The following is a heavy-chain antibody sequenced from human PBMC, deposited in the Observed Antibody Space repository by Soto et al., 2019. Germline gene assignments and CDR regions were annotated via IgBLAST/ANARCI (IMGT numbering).Heavy chain of an antibody. J-gene: IGHJ6*02. V-gene: IGHV4-4*02. CDR1: GGSISSSNW. CDR3: ASVRGGYYYGMXV. D-gene: IGHD3-10*02. Sequence: SETLSLTCAVSGGSISSSNWWSWVRQPPGKGLEWIGEIYHSGSTKYNPSLKSRVTISVDKSKNQFSLKLSSVTAADTAVYYCASVRGGYYYGMXVWGQGTTVTVSS. CDR2: IYHSGST.